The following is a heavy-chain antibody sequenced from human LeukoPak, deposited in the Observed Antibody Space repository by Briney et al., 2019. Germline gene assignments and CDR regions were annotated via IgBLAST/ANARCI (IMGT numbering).Heavy chain of an antibody. CDR2: IYSGGST. D-gene: IGHD5-24*01. Sequence: GGSVRLSCAASGLTFSSNYMSWVRQAPGKGLEWVSAIYSGGSTYYSDSVKGRFTISRDNSKNTLYLQMNSLRADVTAVDYCPRDDRDGYDWGYFDYWGQGTLVTVSS. V-gene: IGHV3-53*01. CDR1: GLTFSSNY. J-gene: IGHJ4*02. CDR3: PRDDRDGYDWGYFDY.